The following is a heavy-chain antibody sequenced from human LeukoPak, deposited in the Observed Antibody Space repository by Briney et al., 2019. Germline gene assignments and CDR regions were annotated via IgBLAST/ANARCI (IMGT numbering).Heavy chain of an antibody. Sequence: KTGGSLRLSCAASGFTFSSYDMHWVRQAPGKGLEWVAFIRYDGSNQYYADSVKGRFTTSRDKSKNTLYLQMNSLRAEDTAVYYCAKDKRALLHYMDVWGKGTTVTISS. D-gene: IGHD2-21*02. J-gene: IGHJ6*03. CDR3: AKDKRALLHYMDV. V-gene: IGHV3-30*02. CDR2: IRYDGSNQ. CDR1: GFTFSSYD.